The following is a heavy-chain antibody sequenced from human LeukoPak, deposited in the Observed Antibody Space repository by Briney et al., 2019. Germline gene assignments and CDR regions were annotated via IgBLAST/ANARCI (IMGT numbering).Heavy chain of an antibody. CDR1: GFTFNDFG. J-gene: IGHJ6*03. Sequence: GRSLSLSCEAYGFTFNDFGMSCVRQAPGQGSEWVSGITWYGEIIDYAASVKGRFTISRDNAKNSLYQQMKSLRAEDTAVYYCARKAMTTVTSYYYCDYYMDVWGKGTTVTVSS. D-gene: IGHD4-17*01. CDR3: ARKAMTTVTSYYYCDYYMDV. CDR2: ITWYGEII. V-gene: IGHV3-20*04.